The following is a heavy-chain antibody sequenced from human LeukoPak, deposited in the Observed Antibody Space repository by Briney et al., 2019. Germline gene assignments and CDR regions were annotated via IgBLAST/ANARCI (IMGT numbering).Heavy chain of an antibody. Sequence: PGGSLRLSCAASGFTFSSYSMNWVRQAPGKGLEWVSSISSSSSYIYSADSVKGRFTISRDNAKNSLYLQMNSLRADDTAMYYCAKGDKMSIWRRTYNCLDSWGQGTLVTVSS. CDR1: GFTFSSYS. V-gene: IGHV3-21*01. CDR3: AKGDKMSIWRRTYNCLDS. D-gene: IGHD6-6*01. J-gene: IGHJ5*01. CDR2: ISSSSSYI.